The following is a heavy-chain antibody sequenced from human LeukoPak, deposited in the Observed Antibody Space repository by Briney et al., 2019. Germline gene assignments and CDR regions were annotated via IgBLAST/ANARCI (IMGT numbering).Heavy chain of an antibody. Sequence: GGSLRLSCAASGFTLSNAWMNWVRQAPGKGLEWVGLIKSKTDGETRDYAAPVKGRFTISRDNSKNTLYLQIDSLRAEDTAVYYCAKTDRTGALGRFRMRSDAFDVWGQGTMVTVSS. CDR1: GFTLSNAW. CDR3: AKTDRTGALGRFRMRSDAFDV. J-gene: IGHJ3*01. V-gene: IGHV3-15*01. D-gene: IGHD3-3*01. CDR2: IKSKTDGETR.